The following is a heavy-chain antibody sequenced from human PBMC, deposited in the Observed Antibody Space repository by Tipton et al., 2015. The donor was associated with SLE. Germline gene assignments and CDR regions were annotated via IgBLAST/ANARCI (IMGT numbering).Heavy chain of an antibody. Sequence: TLSLTCTVSGASVSSGANYWTWIRQLPGQGLEWIGYIYFGETTYYNPSLKGRVSISVDTSKNQLSLKLSSVTAADTAVYYCARGRQGMEVFTMDVWGPGTTVTVSS. CDR2: IYFGETT. CDR3: ARGRQGMEVFTMDV. V-gene: IGHV4-31*03. D-gene: IGHD1-14*01. CDR1: GASVSSGANY. J-gene: IGHJ6*02.